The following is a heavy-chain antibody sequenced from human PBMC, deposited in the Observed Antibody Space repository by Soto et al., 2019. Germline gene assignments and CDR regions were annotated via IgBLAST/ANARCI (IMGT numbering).Heavy chain of an antibody. J-gene: IGHJ6*02. D-gene: IGHD2-2*01. CDR2: LNHSGNT. CDR3: ARSGPAVLNGFYYPDMDV. V-gene: IGHV4-34*01. CDR1: GGALSGYY. Sequence: PSETLSLTCSIYGGALSGYYWSWIRQPPGKGMEWIGELNHSGNTNYNPSLKSRVTISVDPSHNQFSLKLNSVTAEDTAVYYCARSGPAVLNGFYYPDMDVWGQGTTVT.